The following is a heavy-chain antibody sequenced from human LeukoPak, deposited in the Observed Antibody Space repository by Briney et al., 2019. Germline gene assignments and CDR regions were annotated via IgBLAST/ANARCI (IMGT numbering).Heavy chain of an antibody. CDR2: ITRSSSDI. D-gene: IGHD6-25*01. Sequence: PGGSLRLSCAASGFTFSSYGMNWVRQAPGKGLEWVSSITRSSSDIYYADSVEGRFTISRDNAKNSLYLQMNSLRAEDTAVYYCARRSAAKDAFDIWGQGTKVTVSS. CDR1: GFTFSSYG. CDR3: ARRSAAKDAFDI. J-gene: IGHJ3*02. V-gene: IGHV3-21*01.